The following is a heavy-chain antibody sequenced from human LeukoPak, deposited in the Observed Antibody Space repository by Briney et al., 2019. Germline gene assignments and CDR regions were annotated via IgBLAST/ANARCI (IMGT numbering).Heavy chain of an antibody. J-gene: IGHJ4*02. Sequence: GGSLRLSCAASGFTFSSYSMTWVRQAPGKGLEWVSYISTSSSTRYYADSEKGRLTVSRDNAKNSLYLQMSSLRDDDTALYYCARHNYWGQGTLVTVSS. CDR3: ARHNY. V-gene: IGHV3-48*02. CDR2: ISTSSSTR. CDR1: GFTFSSYS.